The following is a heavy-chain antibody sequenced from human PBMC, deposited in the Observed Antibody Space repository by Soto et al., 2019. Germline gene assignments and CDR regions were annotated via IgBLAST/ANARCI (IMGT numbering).Heavy chain of an antibody. J-gene: IGHJ3*02. CDR3: ARVTPAVVNDAFDI. Sequence: SDTQSLTCTVSVCSFIIFSYYWSWIRHPPGKGLEWIGYIYYSGSTNYNPSLKSRVTISVDTSKNQFSLKLSSVTAADTAVYYCARVTPAVVNDAFDIWGQGTMVTVSS. V-gene: IGHV4-61*01. D-gene: IGHD2-21*01. CDR1: VCSFIIFSYY. CDR2: IYYSGST.